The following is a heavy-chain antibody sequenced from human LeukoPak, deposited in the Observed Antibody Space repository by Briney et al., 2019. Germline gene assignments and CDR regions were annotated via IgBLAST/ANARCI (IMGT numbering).Heavy chain of an antibody. Sequence: SETLSLTCTVSGGSIRSYYWSWIRQPPGKGLEWIGYIYYSGSTNYNPSLKSRVTISVDTSRNQFSLNVRSVTAADTAVYYCARVLPYSSGWGVDHWGQGTLVTVSS. J-gene: IGHJ4*02. CDR3: ARVLPYSSGWGVDH. D-gene: IGHD6-19*01. CDR1: GGSIRSYY. CDR2: IYYSGST. V-gene: IGHV4-59*01.